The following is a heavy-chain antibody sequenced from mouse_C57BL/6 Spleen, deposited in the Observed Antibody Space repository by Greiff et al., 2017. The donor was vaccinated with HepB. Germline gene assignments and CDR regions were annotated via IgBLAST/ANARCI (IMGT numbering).Heavy chain of an antibody. V-gene: IGHV1-75*01. Sequence: VQLKQSGPELVKPGASVKISCKASGYTFTDYYINWVKQRPGQGLEWIGWIFPGSGSTYYNEKFKGKATLTVDKSSSTAYMLLSSLTSEDSAVYFCAELTGNHYYAMDYWGQGTSVTVSS. D-gene: IGHD4-1*01. CDR2: IFPGSGST. CDR3: AELTGNHYYAMDY. CDR1: GYTFTDYY. J-gene: IGHJ4*01.